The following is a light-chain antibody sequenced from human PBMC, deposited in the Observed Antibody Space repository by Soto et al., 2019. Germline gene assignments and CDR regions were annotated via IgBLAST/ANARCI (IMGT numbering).Light chain of an antibody. J-gene: IGLJ1*01. CDR3: YSYAGNSIYV. Sequence: QSALTQPASVSGSTGQSITISCSRTSSDVGGYKLVSWFQQHPGKVPKLMISEVTQRPSGVSDRFSGSKSGNTASLTISGLQAEDEADYYCYSYAGNSIYVFGTGTKLTVL. CDR2: EVT. V-gene: IGLV2-23*02. CDR1: SSDVGGYKL.